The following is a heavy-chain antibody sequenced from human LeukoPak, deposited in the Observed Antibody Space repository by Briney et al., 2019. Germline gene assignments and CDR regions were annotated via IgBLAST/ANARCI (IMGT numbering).Heavy chain of an antibody. CDR2: IYYSGNT. D-gene: IGHD3-16*01. V-gene: IGHV4-59*11. Sequence: SETLSLTCTVSGGSISSHYWTWIRQPPGKGLEWIGYIYYSGNTNYNPSLKSRVTVSRDTSKNQFSLKLTSVTAADTAVYYCARGGHFFDVWGKGTTVTVSS. J-gene: IGHJ6*03. CDR1: GGSISSHY. CDR3: ARGGHFFDV.